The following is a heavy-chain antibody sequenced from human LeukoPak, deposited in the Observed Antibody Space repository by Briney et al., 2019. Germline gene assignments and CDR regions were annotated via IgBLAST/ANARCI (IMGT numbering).Heavy chain of an antibody. Sequence: GGSLRLSCAASGFTFSSYSMNWVRQAPGKGLEWVSSISSSSSYIYYADSVKGRFTISRDNAKNSLYLQMNSLRAEDTAVYYCARDGATAMANNYWGQGTLVTVSS. V-gene: IGHV3-21*01. D-gene: IGHD5-18*01. CDR1: GFTFSSYS. CDR3: ARDGATAMANNY. J-gene: IGHJ4*02. CDR2: ISSSSSYI.